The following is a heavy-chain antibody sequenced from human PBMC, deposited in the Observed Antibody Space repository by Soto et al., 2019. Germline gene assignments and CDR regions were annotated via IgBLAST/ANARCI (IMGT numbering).Heavy chain of an antibody. V-gene: IGHV3-30*18. D-gene: IGHD1-1*01. Sequence: GGSLRLSCAASGFTFSSYGMHWVRQAPGKGLEWVAVISYDGSNKYYADTVKGRFTISRDNSKNTLYLQMNSLRAEDTAVYYCAKDRAGFKSRRPTTLFDYWGQGTLVTVSS. CDR1: GFTFSSYG. CDR3: AKDRAGFKSRRPTTLFDY. J-gene: IGHJ4*02. CDR2: ISYDGSNK.